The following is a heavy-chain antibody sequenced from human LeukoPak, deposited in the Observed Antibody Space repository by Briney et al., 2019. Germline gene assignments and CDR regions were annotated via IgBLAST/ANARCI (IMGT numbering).Heavy chain of an antibody. J-gene: IGHJ6*02. CDR1: GGSIRSDVHY. CDR3: ARRASGSGGTQAGMDV. Sequence: PETLSLTCTVSGGSIRSDVHYWDWIRQPPGKGLEWIGSILYTGSSWVKPSLNSRASISVDTSNNQFSLRLRSVHATDTALYHCARRASGSGGTQAGMDVWGQGTTVTVSS. V-gene: IGHV4-39*01. CDR2: ILYTGSS. D-gene: IGHD2-15*01.